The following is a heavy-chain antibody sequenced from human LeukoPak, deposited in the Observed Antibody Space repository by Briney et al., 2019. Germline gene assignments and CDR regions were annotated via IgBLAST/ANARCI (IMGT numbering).Heavy chain of an antibody. D-gene: IGHD2-8*01. CDR3: ARVGFYCTNGVCLYYYMDV. V-gene: IGHV4-34*01. J-gene: IGHJ6*03. CDR2: INHSGNT. Sequence: SETLSLTCAVYGGSFSGYYWSWIRQPPGKGLEWIGEINHSGNTNYNPSLKSRVTISVDTSKNQFSLKLSSVTAADTAVYYCARVGFYCTNGVCLYYYMDVWGKGTTVTVSS. CDR1: GGSFSGYY.